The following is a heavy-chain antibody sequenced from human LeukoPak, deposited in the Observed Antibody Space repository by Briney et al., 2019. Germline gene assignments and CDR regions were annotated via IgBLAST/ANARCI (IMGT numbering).Heavy chain of an antibody. V-gene: IGHV3-23*01. J-gene: IGHJ4*02. CDR3: AKRVSSGYHRYFDY. CDR1: GFTFSSYA. Sequence: GGSLRLSCAASGFTFSSYAMSWVRQAPGKGLEWVSAISGSGGSTYYADSVKGRFTISRDSSKNTLYLQMNSLRAEDTAVYYCAKRVSSGYHRYFDYWGQGTLVTVSS. D-gene: IGHD3-22*01. CDR2: ISGSGGST.